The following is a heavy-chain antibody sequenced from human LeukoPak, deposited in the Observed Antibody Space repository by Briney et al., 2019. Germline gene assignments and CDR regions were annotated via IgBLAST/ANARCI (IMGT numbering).Heavy chain of an antibody. V-gene: IGHV1-18*04. CDR2: ISAYNGNT. CDR1: GYTFTSYG. J-gene: IGHJ4*02. D-gene: IGHD2-2*01. Sequence: ASVKVSCKAAGYTFTSYGISWVRQAPGQGLEWMGWISAYNGNTNYAQKLQGRVTMTTDTSTSTAYMELRSLRSDDTAVYYCARDLLWDIVVVPAAPSHPTDYWGQGTLVTVSS. CDR3: ARDLLWDIVVVPAAPSHPTDY.